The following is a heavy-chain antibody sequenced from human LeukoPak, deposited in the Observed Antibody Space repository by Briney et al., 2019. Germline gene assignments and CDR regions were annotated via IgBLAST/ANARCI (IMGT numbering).Heavy chain of an antibody. CDR1: GGSISSYY. J-gene: IGHJ3*02. CDR3: ARGYYYDSSGYQHDAFDI. CDR2: IYYSGST. D-gene: IGHD3-22*01. V-gene: IGHV4-59*01. Sequence: PETLSLTCTVSGGSISSYYWSWIRQPPGKGLEWVGYIYYSGSTNYNPSLKSRVTISVDTSKNQFSLKLSSVTAAATAVYYCARGYYYDSSGYQHDAFDIWGQGTMVTVSS.